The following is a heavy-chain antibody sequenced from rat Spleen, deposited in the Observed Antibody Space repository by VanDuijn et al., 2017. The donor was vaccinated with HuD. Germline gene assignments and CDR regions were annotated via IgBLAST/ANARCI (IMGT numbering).Heavy chain of an antibody. Sequence: QVQLKESGPGLVQPSQTLSLTCTVAGFSLTTYNVHWLRQPPGKGLEWMAVIWSGGNTDYNSALKSRLSISRDTSKSQVFLKMNSLQTEDTAIYFCTRAHMDAWGQGASVTVST. CDR3: TRAHMDA. V-gene: IGHV2-1*01. CDR2: IWSGGNT. J-gene: IGHJ4*01. CDR1: GFSLTTYN.